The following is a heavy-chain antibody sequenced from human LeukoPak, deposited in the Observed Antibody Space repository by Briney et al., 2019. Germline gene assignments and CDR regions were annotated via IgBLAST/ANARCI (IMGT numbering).Heavy chain of an antibody. CDR3: ARGGRTPTYYYDSSGYYLGY. J-gene: IGHJ4*02. D-gene: IGHD3-22*01. CDR2: IYYSRST. V-gene: IGHV4-31*03. Sequence: PSETLSLTCTVSGGSISSGGYYWSWIRQHPGKGLEWIGYIYYSRSTYYNPSLKSRVTISVDTSKNQFSLKLSSVTAADTAVYYCARGGRTPTYYYDSSGYYLGYWGQGTLVTVSS. CDR1: GGSISSGGYY.